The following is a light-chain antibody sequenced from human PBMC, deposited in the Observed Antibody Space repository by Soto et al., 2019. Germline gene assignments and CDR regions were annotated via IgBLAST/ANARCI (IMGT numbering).Light chain of an antibody. V-gene: IGKV1-13*02. Sequence: AIQLTQSPSSLSASVGDRVTITCRASQGISSALAWYQQKPGKAPKLLIYDASSLESGVPSRFSGSGSGTYFTLTISSLQPEDFATYYCQQFNSYPPITVGQGTRLEIK. CDR2: DAS. J-gene: IGKJ5*01. CDR3: QQFNSYPPIT. CDR1: QGISSA.